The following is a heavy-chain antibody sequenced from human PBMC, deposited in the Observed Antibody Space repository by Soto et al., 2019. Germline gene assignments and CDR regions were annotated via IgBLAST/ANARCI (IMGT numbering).Heavy chain of an antibody. D-gene: IGHD3-16*01. CDR3: ARDPWGYHYMDG. J-gene: IGHJ6*03. V-gene: IGHV4-59*01. CDR1: GGSITNYY. Sequence: PSETLSLTCTVSGGSITNYYWSWIRQPPGKGLEWIANIYYTGSTNYNPSLKSRVTISLDTSKNQFSLKLSAVTAADTAVYYCARDPWGYHYMDGWGKGTTVTVSS. CDR2: IYYTGST.